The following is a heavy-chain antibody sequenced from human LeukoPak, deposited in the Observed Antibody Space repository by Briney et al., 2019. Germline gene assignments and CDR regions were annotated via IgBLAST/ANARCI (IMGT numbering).Heavy chain of an antibody. CDR3: ARDTPQGAFDI. Sequence: SETLSLTCTVSGGSMSSYYWSWIRQPPGKGLEWIGYIYYSGSTNYNPSLKSRVTISVDTSKNQFSLKLSSVTAADTAVYYCARDTPQGAFDIWGQGTMVTVSS. CDR1: GGSMSSYY. CDR2: IYYSGST. V-gene: IGHV4-59*01. J-gene: IGHJ3*02.